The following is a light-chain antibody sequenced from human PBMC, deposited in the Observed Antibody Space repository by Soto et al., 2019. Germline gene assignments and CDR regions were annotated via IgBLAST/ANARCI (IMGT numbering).Light chain of an antibody. V-gene: IGLV2-14*01. J-gene: IGLJ1*01. CDR1: TSDIGGYNF. CDR2: GVR. Sequence: QSALTQPASVSGSPGQSITISCTGTTSDIGGYNFVSWYQQRPGKAPKLLIYGVRNRPSGVSDRSSGSKSGNTASLTISGLQAEDEADYYCDSYRSISTYVFGSGTKLTVL. CDR3: DSYRSISTYV.